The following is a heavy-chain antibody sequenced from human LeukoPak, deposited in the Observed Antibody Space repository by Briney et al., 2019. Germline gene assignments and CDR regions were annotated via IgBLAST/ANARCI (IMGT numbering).Heavy chain of an antibody. V-gene: IGHV4-34*01. CDR2: INHSGST. Sequence: SETLSLTCAVYGGSFSGYYWSWIRQPPGKGLEWIGEINHSGSTKFNPSLKSRVTISVDASNNRFSLKLSSVTAADTAVYYCARELVGVPHSSSSADYFDYWGQGTLVAVSS. J-gene: IGHJ4*02. CDR3: ARELVGVPHSSSSADYFDY. CDR1: GGSFSGYY. D-gene: IGHD6-6*01.